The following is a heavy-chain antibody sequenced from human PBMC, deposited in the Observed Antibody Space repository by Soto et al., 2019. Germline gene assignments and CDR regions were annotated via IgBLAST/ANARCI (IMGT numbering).Heavy chain of an antibody. CDR3: ERDLWGYCGTDCYQLDV. CDR1: GASISSTSSY. J-gene: IGHJ6*02. Sequence: SETLSLTFTVSGASISSTSSYWGLVRQPPXKGMEWIGSFFYKKNTYYNKYIKSRVTISVDTSKNKFQMQMDYVNAADTALYYCERDLWGYCGTDCYQLDVWGQGTTVTVSS. CDR2: FFYKKNT. D-gene: IGHD2-21*02. V-gene: IGHV4-39*06.